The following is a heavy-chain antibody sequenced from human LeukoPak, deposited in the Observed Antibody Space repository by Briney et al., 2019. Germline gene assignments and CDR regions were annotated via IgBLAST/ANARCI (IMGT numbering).Heavy chain of an antibody. CDR3: AKAASGNWNDVSDY. J-gene: IGHJ4*02. CDR2: ISGRGVST. CDR1: GFTFSTYA. V-gene: IGHV3-23*01. D-gene: IGHD1-20*01. Sequence: PGGSLRLSCAASGFTFSTYAMSWVRRAPGKGLEWVSAISGRGVSTSYADSVRGRFTISRDNSKNTLYLQMNSLRAEDTAVYYCAKAASGNWNDVSDYWGQGTLVTVSS.